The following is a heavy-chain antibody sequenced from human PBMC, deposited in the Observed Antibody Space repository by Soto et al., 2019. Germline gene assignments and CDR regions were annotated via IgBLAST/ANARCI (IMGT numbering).Heavy chain of an antibody. Sequence: TLSLTCAVSGCSISSGGYYWSWIRQHPGKGLEWIGYIYYSGSTYYNPSLKSRVTISVDTSKNQFSLKLSSVTAADTAVYYCARALTIFGIFANWFDPWGQGHLVTVSS. D-gene: IGHD3-3*01. CDR1: GCSISSGGYY. V-gene: IGHV4-31*11. CDR2: IYYSGST. CDR3: ARALTIFGIFANWFDP. J-gene: IGHJ5*02.